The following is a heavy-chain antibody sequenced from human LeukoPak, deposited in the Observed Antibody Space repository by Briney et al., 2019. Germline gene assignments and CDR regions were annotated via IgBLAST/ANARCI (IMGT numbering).Heavy chain of an antibody. J-gene: IGHJ4*02. Sequence: GRSPRLSCAGSGFILSIYAMHWVRQAPGKGLEWVALISYDGNTRHYADSVKGRFTISRDNSKNTLFLQMNSLRAQDTAVYYCAREFQIVVSSRVDYWGQGTLVSVPS. CDR3: AREFQIVVSSRVDY. V-gene: IGHV3-30*01. D-gene: IGHD1-26*01. CDR2: ISYDGNTR. CDR1: GFILSIYA.